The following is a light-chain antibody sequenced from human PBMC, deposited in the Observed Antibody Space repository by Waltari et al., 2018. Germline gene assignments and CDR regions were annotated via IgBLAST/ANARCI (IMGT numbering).Light chain of an antibody. CDR3: QQYNSYSPYT. CDR2: KAS. V-gene: IGKV1-5*03. CDR1: QSISSW. J-gene: IGKJ2*01. Sequence: DIQMTQPPSPLSASVGDRVTITCRASQSISSWLAWYQQKPGKAPKLLIYKASSLESGVPSRFSGSGSGTEFTLTISSLQPDDFATYYCQQYNSYSPYTFGQGTKLEIK.